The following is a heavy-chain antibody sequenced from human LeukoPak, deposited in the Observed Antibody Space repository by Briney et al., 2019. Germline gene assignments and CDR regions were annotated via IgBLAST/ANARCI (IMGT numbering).Heavy chain of an antibody. CDR2: INHSGST. CDR3: ARGDYSDSAGNYYYYMDV. CDR1: GGSFSGYY. J-gene: IGHJ6*03. V-gene: IGHV4-34*01. Sequence: SETLSLTCAVYGGSFSGYYWSWIRQPPGKGREWIGEINHSGSTNYNPSLKSRVTISVDTSKNQFSLKLSSVTAADTAVYYCARGDYSDSAGNYYYYMDVWGKGTTVTVSS. D-gene: IGHD4-11*01.